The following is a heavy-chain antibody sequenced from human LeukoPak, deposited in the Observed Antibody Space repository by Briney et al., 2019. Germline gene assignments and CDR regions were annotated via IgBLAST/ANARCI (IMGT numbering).Heavy chain of an antibody. V-gene: IGHV1-3*01. CDR2: INAGNGNT. D-gene: IGHD3-10*01. CDR1: GYTFTRYA. J-gene: IGHJ4*02. Sequence: GASVKVSCKASGYTFTRYAMHWVRQAPGQRLEWMGWINAGNGNTKYSQKFQGRVTITRDTSASTAYMELSSLRSEDTAVYYCARGYYGSGYVDYWGQGTLVTVSS. CDR3: ARGYYGSGYVDY.